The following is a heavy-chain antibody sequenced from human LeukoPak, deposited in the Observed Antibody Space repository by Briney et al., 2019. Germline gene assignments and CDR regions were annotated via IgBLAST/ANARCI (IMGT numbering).Heavy chain of an antibody. CDR3: ARALFNSGFDY. D-gene: IGHD6-19*01. CDR2: INPNSGGT. Sequence: ASVRVSCKASGYTFTCYYVHWLRQAPGQGLTWMGWINPNSGGTDYAQQYQGRVTFTRDTSISTVYMELSSLTSDDSAVYYCARALFNSGFDYWGQGTLVTVPS. V-gene: IGHV1-2*02. J-gene: IGHJ4*02. CDR1: GYTFTCYY.